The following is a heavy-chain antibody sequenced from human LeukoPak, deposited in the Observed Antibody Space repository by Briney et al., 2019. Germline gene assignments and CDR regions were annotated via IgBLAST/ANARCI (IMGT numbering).Heavy chain of an antibody. Sequence: GGSLRLSCAASGFTFTHAWMDWVRQAPGKGLEWVGRIKTDNAGGTTDYAAPVKGRFTISRDDSDSTLYLQMHSLKTEDTAIYYCTTIYMGATFDFWGQGALVAVSS. CDR3: TTIYMGATFDF. CDR1: GFTFTHAW. CDR2: IKTDNAGGTT. V-gene: IGHV3-15*01. D-gene: IGHD1-26*01. J-gene: IGHJ4*02.